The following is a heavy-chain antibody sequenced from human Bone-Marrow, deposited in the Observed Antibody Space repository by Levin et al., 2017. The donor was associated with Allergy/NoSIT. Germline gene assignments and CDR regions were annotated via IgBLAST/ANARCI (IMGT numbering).Heavy chain of an antibody. J-gene: IGHJ4*02. Sequence: SETLSLTCTVSGGSISSNYWSWIRQPPGKGLEWIGNIYNTGSTNYNPSLKSRVTIPVDTSKNQFSLKLNSVTAADTAVYYCARERGLQYASSFYFDYWGQGTLVTVSS. V-gene: IGHV4-59*01. CDR1: GGSISSNY. CDR3: ARERGLQYASSFYFDY. D-gene: IGHD6-6*01. CDR2: IYNTGST.